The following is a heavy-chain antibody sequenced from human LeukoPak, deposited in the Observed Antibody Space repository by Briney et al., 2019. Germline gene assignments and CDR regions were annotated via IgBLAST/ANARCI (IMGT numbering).Heavy chain of an antibody. J-gene: IGHJ5*02. CDR2: ISWNSGSI. CDR3: AKDRDMIVGATGWFDP. V-gene: IGHV3-9*01. CDR1: GFTFDDYA. D-gene: IGHD1-26*01. Sequence: PGGSLRLSCAASGFTFDDYAMHWVRQAPGKGLEWVSGISWNSGSIGYADSVKGRFTISRDNAKNSLYLQMNSLRAEDTALYYCAKDRDMIVGATGWFDPWGQGTLVTVSS.